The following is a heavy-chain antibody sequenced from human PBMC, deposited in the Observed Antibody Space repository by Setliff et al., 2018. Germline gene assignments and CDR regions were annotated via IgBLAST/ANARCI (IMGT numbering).Heavy chain of an antibody. CDR1: GHTLIGYY. CDR3: ARDPQREVYQYGMDV. D-gene: IGHD6-19*01. Sequence: ASVKVSCKTSGHTLIGYYFHWVRQAPGQGLEWMGWINTHDGGTNYAQKVQGRITLTIDTSTSTAYMELRSLRSDDTAVYYCARDPQREVYQYGMDVWGQGTTVTVSS. J-gene: IGHJ6*02. CDR2: INTHDGGT. V-gene: IGHV1-2*02.